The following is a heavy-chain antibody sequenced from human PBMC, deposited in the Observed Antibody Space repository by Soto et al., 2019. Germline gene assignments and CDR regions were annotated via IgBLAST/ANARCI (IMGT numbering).Heavy chain of an antibody. Sequence: EVQLVESGGGLVQPGGSLKLSCAASGFTFSDSSVHWVRQASGKGLEWVGRIRSKPKSYATAYGASVKGRFTISRDDSKNTAYLQMNSLRTEDTAVYYCASLYYSDGGDYRFDYWGQGTLVTVSS. J-gene: IGHJ4*02. CDR1: GFTFSDSS. CDR3: ASLYYSDGGDYRFDY. CDR2: IRSKPKSYAT. D-gene: IGHD3-22*01. V-gene: IGHV3-73*02.